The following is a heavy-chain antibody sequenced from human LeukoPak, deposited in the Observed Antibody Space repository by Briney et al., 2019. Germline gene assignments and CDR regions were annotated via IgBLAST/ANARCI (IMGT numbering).Heavy chain of an antibody. J-gene: IGHJ6*02. CDR1: GFTFSSYG. CDR2: ISYDGSNK. V-gene: IGHV3-30*18. CDR3: AKSRMGAKEKSEGRFGMDV. Sequence: GGSLRLSCAASGFTFSSYGMHWVRQAPGRGLEWVAVISYDGSNKYYADSVKGRFTISRDNSKNTLYLQMNSLRAEDTAVYYCAKSRMGAKEKSEGRFGMDVWGQGTTVTVSS. D-gene: IGHD1-26*01.